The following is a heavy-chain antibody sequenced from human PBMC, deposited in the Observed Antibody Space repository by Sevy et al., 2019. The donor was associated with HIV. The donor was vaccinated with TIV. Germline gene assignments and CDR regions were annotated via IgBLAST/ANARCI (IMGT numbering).Heavy chain of an antibody. Sequence: SETLSLTCTVSGGSISSSSYYWGWIRQPPGKGLEWLGSIYYSGSTYYNPSLKSRVTISVDTSKNQFSLKLSSVTAADTAVYYCARNLATGWSFDYWGQGTLVTVSS. J-gene: IGHJ4*02. CDR3: ARNLATGWSFDY. CDR2: IYYSGST. CDR1: GGSISSSSYY. V-gene: IGHV4-39*01. D-gene: IGHD2-15*01.